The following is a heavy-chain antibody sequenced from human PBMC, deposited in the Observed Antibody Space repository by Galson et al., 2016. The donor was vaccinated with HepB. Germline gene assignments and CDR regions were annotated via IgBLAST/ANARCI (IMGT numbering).Heavy chain of an antibody. CDR3: VKDTAKWPTFSWFDF. J-gene: IGHJ5*01. CDR1: GFPFDDYA. D-gene: IGHD2-8*01. CDR2: VSYNSDTI. V-gene: IGHV3-9*01. Sequence: SLRLSCAGSGFPFDDYAMHWVRQPPGKGLEWVSGVSYNSDTIHYAASVKGRFTASRDNAKNTLYLQMTGLRTEDTALYYCVKDTAKWPTFSWFDFWGQGTLVIVSS.